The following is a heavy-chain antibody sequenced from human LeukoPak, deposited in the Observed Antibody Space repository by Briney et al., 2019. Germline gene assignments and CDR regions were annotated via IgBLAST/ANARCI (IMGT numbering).Heavy chain of an antibody. CDR2: MYLSGTT. V-gene: IGHV4-4*02. J-gene: IGHJ6*02. D-gene: IGHD1-1*01. Sequence: PSGTLSLTCTVSGDSINSLDLWSWVRQPPGKGLEWIGEMYLSGTTHSNPSVKSRVTISIDKSKNQFFLNLSSVTAADTAVYYCAGTTKPQSYGMDVWGQGTTVTVSS. CDR3: AGTTKPQSYGMDV. CDR1: GDSINSLDL.